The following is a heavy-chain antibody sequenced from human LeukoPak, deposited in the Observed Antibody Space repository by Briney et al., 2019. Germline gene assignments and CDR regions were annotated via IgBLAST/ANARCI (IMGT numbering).Heavy chain of an antibody. CDR3: ARRLGATQPYFDF. CDR1: GSRFTTYW. J-gene: IGHJ4*02. D-gene: IGHD1-26*01. V-gene: IGHV5-51*01. CDR2: IHPVNSET. Sequence: GESLKISCKALGSRFTTYWFGWVRKMPGKGLECMGIIHPVNSETRYSPSFQGQVTISADKSISTAYLQWSGLKASDTAMYYCARRLGATQPYFDFWGQGALVSVSS.